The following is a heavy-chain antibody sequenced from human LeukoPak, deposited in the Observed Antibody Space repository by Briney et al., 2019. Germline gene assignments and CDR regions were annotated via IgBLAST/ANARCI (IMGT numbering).Heavy chain of an antibody. D-gene: IGHD2-2*01. CDR2: IIPIFGTA. CDR3: ARGSIVVVPAANYYYYMDV. Sequence: SVKVSCKASGGTFSSYAISWVRQAPGQGLEWMGGIIPIFGTANYAQKFQGRVTITTDESTSTAYMELSSLRSEDTAVYYCARGSIVVVPAANYYYYMDVWGKGTTVTVSS. V-gene: IGHV1-69*05. J-gene: IGHJ6*03. CDR1: GGTFSSYA.